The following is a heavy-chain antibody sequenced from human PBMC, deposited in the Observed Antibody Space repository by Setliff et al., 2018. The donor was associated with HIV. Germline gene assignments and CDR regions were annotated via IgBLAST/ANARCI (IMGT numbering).Heavy chain of an antibody. J-gene: IGHJ5*02. CDR2: IYYSGST. V-gene: IGHV4-59*08. Sequence: SETLSLTCTVSGGSISSYYWSWIRQPPGKGLEWIGYIYYSGSTNYNPSLKSRVTISVDTSKNQVSLKLSSVTASDTAVYYCARSSLAFNWFDPWGRGTLVTVSS. CDR3: ARSSLAFNWFDP. CDR1: GGSISSYY.